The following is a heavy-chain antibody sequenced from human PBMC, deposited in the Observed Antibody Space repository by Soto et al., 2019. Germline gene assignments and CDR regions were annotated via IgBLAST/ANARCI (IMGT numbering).Heavy chain of an antibody. CDR3: ARDGRTIPYNWNDGFDY. CDR1: GGTFSSYA. D-gene: IGHD1-20*01. V-gene: IGHV1-69*12. Sequence: QVQLVQSGAEVKKPGSSVKVSCKASGGTFSSYAISWVRQAPGQGLEWMGGIIPIFGTANYAQKFQGRVTITADESTSTAYMGLSSLRSEDTAVYYCARDGRTIPYNWNDGFDYWGQGTLVTVSS. CDR2: IIPIFGTA. J-gene: IGHJ4*02.